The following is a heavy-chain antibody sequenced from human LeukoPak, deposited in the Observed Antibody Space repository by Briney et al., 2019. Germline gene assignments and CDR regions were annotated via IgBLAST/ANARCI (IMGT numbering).Heavy chain of an antibody. CDR3: ARHGYSYGWGWFDP. CDR2: IYYSGST. V-gene: IGHV4-59*08. J-gene: IGHJ5*02. CDR1: GGSISSYY. D-gene: IGHD5-18*01. Sequence: PSETLSLTCTVPGGSISSYYWSWIRQPPGKGLEWIGYIYYSGSTNYNPSLKSRVTISVDTSKNQFSLKLSSVTAADTAVYYCARHGYSYGWGWFDPWGQGTLVTVSS.